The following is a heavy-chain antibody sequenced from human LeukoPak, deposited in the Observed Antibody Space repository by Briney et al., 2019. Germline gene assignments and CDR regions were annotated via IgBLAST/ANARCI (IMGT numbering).Heavy chain of an antibody. CDR2: MNPNSGNT. Sequence: ASVKVSCKASGYTFTSYDINWVRQATGQGLEWMGWMNPNSGNTGYAQKFQGRVTMTRNTSISTAYMELSSLRSEDTAVYYCAGGRSPSSLITIFGVVTIGPNWFDPWGQGTLVTVSS. D-gene: IGHD3-3*01. CDR1: GYTFTSYD. J-gene: IGHJ5*02. V-gene: IGHV1-8*01. CDR3: AGGRSPSSLITIFGVVTIGPNWFDP.